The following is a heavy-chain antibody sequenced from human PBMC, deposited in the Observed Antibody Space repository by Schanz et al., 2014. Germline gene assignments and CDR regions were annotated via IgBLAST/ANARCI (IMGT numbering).Heavy chain of an antibody. CDR2: ISGSGGNT. D-gene: IGHD2-21*02. V-gene: IGHV3-23*04. CDR3: AKELGVDCGDGCFNWYFDL. CDR1: GFTFSSYA. Sequence: EVQLAESGGGLVQPGGSLRLSCAASGFTFSSYAMSWVRQAPGRGLEWVSIISGSGGNTYYADAVRGRFTISRDNSKTTVYLQMNSLRAEDTAVYFCAKELGVDCGDGCFNWYFDLWGGGTLVTVSS. J-gene: IGHJ2*01.